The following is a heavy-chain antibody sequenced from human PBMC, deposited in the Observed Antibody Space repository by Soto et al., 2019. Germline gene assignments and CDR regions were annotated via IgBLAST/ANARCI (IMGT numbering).Heavy chain of an antibody. CDR2: IYYSGST. Sequence: PSETLSLTCTVSGGSISSSGYYWSWIRQHPGKGLEWIGHIYYSGSTYYNPSLKSRVTISVDTSKNQFSLKLGSVTAADTAVYYCVRLRYCSSTSCHRFDPWGQGTLVTVSS. D-gene: IGHD2-2*02. CDR1: GGSISSSGYY. J-gene: IGHJ5*02. CDR3: VRLRYCSSTSCHRFDP. V-gene: IGHV4-31*03.